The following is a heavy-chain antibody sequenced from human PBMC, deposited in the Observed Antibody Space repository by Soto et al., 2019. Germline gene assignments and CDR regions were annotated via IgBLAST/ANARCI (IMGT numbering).Heavy chain of an antibody. CDR1: GGSISSGDYY. J-gene: IGHJ4*02. Sequence: SETLSLTCTVSGGSISSGDYYWSWIRQPPGKGLEWIGYIYYSGSTYYNPSLKSRVTISVDTSKNQFSLKLSSVTAADTAVYYCARDPRYDSSGYSDYWGQGTLVTVSS. CDR2: IYYSGST. D-gene: IGHD3-22*01. CDR3: ARDPRYDSSGYSDY. V-gene: IGHV4-30-4*01.